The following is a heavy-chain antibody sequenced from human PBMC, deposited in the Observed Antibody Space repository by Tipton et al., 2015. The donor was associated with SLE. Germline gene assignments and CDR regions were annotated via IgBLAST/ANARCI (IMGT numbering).Heavy chain of an antibody. V-gene: IGHV4-61*05. CDR2: IYYSGST. Sequence: TLSLTCTVSGGSISSSSYYWGWIRQPPGKGLEWIGYIYYSGSTNYNPSLKSRVTMSVDTSKNQFSLKLSSVTAADTAVYYCARDQTTTGTDAFDIWGQGTMVTVSS. J-gene: IGHJ3*02. CDR3: ARDQTTTGTDAFDI. D-gene: IGHD4-17*01. CDR1: GGSISSSSYY.